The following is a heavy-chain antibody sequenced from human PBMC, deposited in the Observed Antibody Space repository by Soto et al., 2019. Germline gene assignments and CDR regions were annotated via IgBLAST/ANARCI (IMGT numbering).Heavy chain of an antibody. CDR3: AREGSIVMVVAATHYFDY. D-gene: IGHD2-15*01. CDR2: ISPSGGTT. CDR1: GYTFTSYY. V-gene: IGHV1-46*03. Sequence: ASVKVSCKASGYTFTSYYFHWVRQAPGQGLEWMGIISPSGGTTGYAQKFQGRVTMTRDTSTSTVYMELSSLRSEDTAVYYCAREGSIVMVVAATHYFDYWGQGTLVTVSS. J-gene: IGHJ4*02.